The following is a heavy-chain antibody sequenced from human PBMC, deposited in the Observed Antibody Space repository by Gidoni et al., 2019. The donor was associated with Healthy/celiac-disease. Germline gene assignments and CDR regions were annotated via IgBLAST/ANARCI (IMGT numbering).Heavy chain of an antibody. CDR3: AKEGHSSSLPRYYYYYYGMDV. CDR2: ISYDGSNK. CDR1: GFTFRSYG. D-gene: IGHD6-13*01. Sequence: QVQLVESGGGVVQPGRSLRLSCAASGFTFRSYGMHWVRQAPGKGLEWVAVISYDGSNKYYADSVKGRFTISRDNSKNTLYLQMNSLRAEDTAVYYCAKEGHSSSLPRYYYYYYGMDVWGQGTTVTVSS. J-gene: IGHJ6*02. V-gene: IGHV3-30*18.